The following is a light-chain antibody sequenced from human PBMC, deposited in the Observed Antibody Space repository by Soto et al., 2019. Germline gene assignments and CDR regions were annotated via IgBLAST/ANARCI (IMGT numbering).Light chain of an antibody. Sequence: PVLTQPPSASGTPGQRVTISCSGSSSNIGSNTVNWYQQLPGTVPKLLIYNNNQRPSGVPDRFSGSKSGTSASLAISGLQSEDEADYYCAAWDDSLNGLVFGTGTKVTVL. V-gene: IGLV1-44*01. CDR2: NNN. CDR1: SSNIGSNT. CDR3: AAWDDSLNGLV. J-gene: IGLJ1*01.